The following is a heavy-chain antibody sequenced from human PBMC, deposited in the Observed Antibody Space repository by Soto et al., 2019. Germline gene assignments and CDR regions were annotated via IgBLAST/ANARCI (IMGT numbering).Heavy chain of an antibody. J-gene: IGHJ6*02. CDR1: GYIFTNYD. V-gene: IGHV1-18*01. Sequence: QVQLVQSEPEVRKPGASVKVSCKASGYIFTNYDITWVRQAPGQGLEWMGWVSGYNGNTKYAQKVQDRVTMTTDTSTSTVYLELRTLRSADTAVYYCARFVSAPYYYSGVDVWGQGTTVFVSS. CDR2: VSGYNGNT. D-gene: IGHD3-10*01. CDR3: ARFVSAPYYYSGVDV.